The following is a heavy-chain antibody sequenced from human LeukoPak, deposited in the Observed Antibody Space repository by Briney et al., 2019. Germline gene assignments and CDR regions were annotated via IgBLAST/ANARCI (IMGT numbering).Heavy chain of an antibody. CDR2: IYHSGST. CDR1: GYSISSGYY. V-gene: IGHV4-38-2*01. Sequence: SETLSLTCAVSGYSISSGYYWGWIRQPPGKGLEWIGSIYHSGSTYYNPSLKSRVTISVDTSKNQFSLKLSSVTAADTAVYYCARGSHSSSVLGYWGQGTLVTASS. J-gene: IGHJ4*02. D-gene: IGHD6-13*01. CDR3: ARGSHSSSVLGY.